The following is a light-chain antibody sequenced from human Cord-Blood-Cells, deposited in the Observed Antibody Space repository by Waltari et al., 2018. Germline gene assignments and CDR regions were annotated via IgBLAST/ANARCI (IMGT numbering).Light chain of an antibody. CDR3: QQYGSSPPLT. CDR2: GAS. V-gene: IGKV3-20*01. CDR1: QSVSSSY. J-gene: IGKJ4*01. Sequence: EIVLTQSPGTLSLSPGERATLSCRASQSVSSSYLAWYQQKPGKAPRLLIYGASSRATGIPDRFSGSGSGTDFTLTISRLEPEEFAVYYCQQYGSSPPLTFGGGTKVEIK.